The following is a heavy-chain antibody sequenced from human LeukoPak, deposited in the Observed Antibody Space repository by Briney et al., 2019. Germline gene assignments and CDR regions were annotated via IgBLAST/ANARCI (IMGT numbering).Heavy chain of an antibody. CDR2: IYHSGST. CDR3: ASLTLMAVAASPRGGYFDY. J-gene: IGHJ4*02. Sequence: PSETLSLTCAVSGGSISSSNWWSWVRQPPGKGLEWIGEIYHSGSTNYNPSLKSRVTISVDKSKNQFFLKLSSVTAADTAVYYCASLTLMAVAASPRGGYFDYWGQGTLVTVSS. V-gene: IGHV4-4*02. D-gene: IGHD6-19*01. CDR1: GGSISSSNW.